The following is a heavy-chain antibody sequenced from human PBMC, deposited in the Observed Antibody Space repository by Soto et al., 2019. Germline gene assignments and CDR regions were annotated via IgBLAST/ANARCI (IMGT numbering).Heavy chain of an antibody. Sequence: EVQLVESGGGLVKPGGALRLSCAATGFTFSNAWMNWVRQAPGKGLEWVGRIKSKTDGGTTDYAAPVKGRFTISRDDSKNTLYLQMNSLKTEDTAVYYCAAAGFTQQLDDYWGQGTLVTVSS. V-gene: IGHV3-15*07. D-gene: IGHD6-13*01. CDR1: GFTFSNAW. CDR2: IKSKTDGGTT. CDR3: AAAGFTQQLDDY. J-gene: IGHJ4*02.